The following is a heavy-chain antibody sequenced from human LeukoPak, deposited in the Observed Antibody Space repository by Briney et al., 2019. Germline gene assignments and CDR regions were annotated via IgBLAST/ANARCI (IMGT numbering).Heavy chain of an antibody. CDR1: GFTFSSYG. Sequence: PGGSLRLSCAASGFTFSSYGMHWVRQAPGKGLEWVAVIWYDGSNKYYADSVKGRFTISRDNSKNTLYLQMNSLRAEATAVYYCAREDTAMVTGFDYWGQGTLVTVSS. J-gene: IGHJ4*02. V-gene: IGHV3-33*01. CDR3: AREDTAMVTGFDY. CDR2: IWYDGSNK. D-gene: IGHD5-18*01.